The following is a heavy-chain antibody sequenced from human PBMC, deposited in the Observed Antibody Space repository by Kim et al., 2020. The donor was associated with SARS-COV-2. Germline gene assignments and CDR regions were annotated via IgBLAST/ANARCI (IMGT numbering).Heavy chain of an antibody. CDR2: IDWDDDK. CDR3: ARIGLEYSSSPGWFDP. V-gene: IGHV2-70*11. CDR1: GFSLSTSGMC. Sequence: SGPTLVNPTQTLTLTCTFSGFSLSTSGMCVSWIRQPPGKALEWLARIDWDDDKYYSTSLKTRLTISKDTSKNQVVLTMTNMDPVDTATYYCARIGLEYSSSPGWFDPWGQGTLVTVSS. J-gene: IGHJ5*02. D-gene: IGHD6-6*01.